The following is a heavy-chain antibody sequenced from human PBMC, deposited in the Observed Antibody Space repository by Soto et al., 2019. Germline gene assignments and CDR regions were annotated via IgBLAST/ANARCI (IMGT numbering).Heavy chain of an antibody. D-gene: IGHD2-15*01. V-gene: IGHV1-46*01. CDR2: IDPSGGGT. CDR1: GYTFTSYY. Sequence: QVQLVQSGAEVKKPGASVKVSCKASGYTFTSYYMHWVRQASGQGLEWMGIIDPSGGGTSYAQKFQGRRTMTRDTSTSTVYRELSSLRSEDTAVYYCARDRVDCSGGNCWRSVEDTWGQGTLVTVSS. CDR3: ARDRVDCSGGNCWRSVEDT. J-gene: IGHJ5*02.